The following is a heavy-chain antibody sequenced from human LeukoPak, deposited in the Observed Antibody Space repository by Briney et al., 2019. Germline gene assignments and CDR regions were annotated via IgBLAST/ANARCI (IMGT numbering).Heavy chain of an antibody. Sequence: GASVKVSCKASGYTFTSYGISWVRQAPGQGLEWMGWISAYNGNTNYAQKLQGRVTMTTDTSTSTAYMELRSLRSDDTAVYYCARVRYTYYYGSGRPLKAPDYWGQGTLVTVSS. D-gene: IGHD3-10*01. V-gene: IGHV1-18*01. J-gene: IGHJ4*02. CDR2: ISAYNGNT. CDR1: GYTFTSYG. CDR3: ARVRYTYYYGSGRPLKAPDY.